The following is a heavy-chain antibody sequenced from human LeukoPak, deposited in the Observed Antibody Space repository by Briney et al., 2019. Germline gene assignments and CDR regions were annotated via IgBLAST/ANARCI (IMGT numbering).Heavy chain of an antibody. J-gene: IGHJ5*02. D-gene: IGHD3-9*01. Sequence: SETLSLTCAVYGGSFSGYYWSWIRQPPGKGLEWIGEIYHSGSTNYNPSLKSRVTISVDTSKNQFSLKLSSVTAADTAVYYCARDLLLYYDILTGYYRSNWFDPWGQGALVTVSS. CDR1: GGSFSGYY. CDR3: ARDLLLYYDILTGYYRSNWFDP. CDR2: IYHSGST. V-gene: IGHV4-34*01.